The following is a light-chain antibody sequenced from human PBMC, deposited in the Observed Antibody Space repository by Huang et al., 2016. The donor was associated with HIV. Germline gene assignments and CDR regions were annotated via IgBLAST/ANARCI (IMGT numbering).Light chain of an antibody. J-gene: IGKJ4*01. CDR1: QNVLDS. CDR3: QERIQWPRLT. CDR2: RAA. V-gene: IGKV3-11*01. Sequence: EIVLTQSPATLSLSPGERATLSCRASQNVLDSLAWYRQKPGQAPSRLIYRAANRATGTPARFSGSGSVKDFTLTISSLEPEDFAIYYCQERIQWPRLTFGGGTKVEIK.